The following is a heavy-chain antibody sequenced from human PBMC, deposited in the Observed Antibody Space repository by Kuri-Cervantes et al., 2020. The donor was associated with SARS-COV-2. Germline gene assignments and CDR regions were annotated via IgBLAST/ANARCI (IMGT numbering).Heavy chain of an antibody. CDR1: GYSISSGYY. J-gene: IGHJ6*03. Sequence: SETLSLTCAVSGYSISSGYYWGWIRQPPGEGLEWIGSIYHSGSTYYNPSLKSRVTISVDTSKNQFSLKLSSVTAADTAVYYCARYGVYYYYYYMDVWGKGTTVTVSS. D-gene: IGHD3-3*01. V-gene: IGHV4-38-2*01. CDR3: ARYGVYYYYYYMDV. CDR2: IYHSGST.